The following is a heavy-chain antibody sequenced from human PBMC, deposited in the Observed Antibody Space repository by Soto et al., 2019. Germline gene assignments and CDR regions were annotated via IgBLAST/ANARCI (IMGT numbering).Heavy chain of an antibody. J-gene: IGHJ6*02. CDR1: GGSISSGDYY. Sequence: SETLSLTCTVSGGSISSGDYYWSWIRQPPGKGLEWIGYVYYSGSTYYNPSLKSRVTISVDTSKNQFSLKLSSVTAADTAVYYCARVTHDSSGYYYYYYGMDVWGQGTTVTVSS. V-gene: IGHV4-30-4*01. D-gene: IGHD3-22*01. CDR3: ARVTHDSSGYYYYYYGMDV. CDR2: VYYSGST.